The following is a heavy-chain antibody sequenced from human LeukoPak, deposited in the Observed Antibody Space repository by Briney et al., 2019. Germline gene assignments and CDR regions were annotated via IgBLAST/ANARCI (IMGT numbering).Heavy chain of an antibody. CDR2: ISGSGAST. Sequence: GGSLRLSCLTSGFTLSTNAMSWVRQAPGKGLEWISGISGSGASTYYADSVKGRFTISRDDSRNTLYLQMNSLRGDDTAVYYCANPPKGDYWGQGTLVTVSS. CDR3: ANPPKGDY. CDR1: GFTLSTNA. J-gene: IGHJ4*02. V-gene: IGHV3-23*01.